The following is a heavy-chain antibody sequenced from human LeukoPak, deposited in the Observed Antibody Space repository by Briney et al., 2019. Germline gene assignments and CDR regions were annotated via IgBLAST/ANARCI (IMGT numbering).Heavy chain of an antibody. CDR1: GFTFSSYG. Sequence: GGSLRLSCAASGFTFSSYGMHWVRQAPGKGLEWVAVISYDGSNKYYADSVKGRFAISRDNSKNTLYLQMNSLRAEDTAVYYCAKEAYYDSIGYYSSWGPGNLLTVSS. J-gene: IGHJ5*01. V-gene: IGHV3-30*18. D-gene: IGHD3-22*01. CDR3: AKEAYYDSIGYYSS. CDR2: ISYDGSNK.